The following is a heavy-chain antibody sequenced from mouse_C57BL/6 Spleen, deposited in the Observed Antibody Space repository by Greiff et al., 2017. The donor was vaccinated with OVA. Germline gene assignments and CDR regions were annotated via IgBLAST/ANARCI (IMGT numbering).Heavy chain of an antibody. Sequence: VQLQQSGAELVRPGASVTLSCKASGYTFTDYEMHWVKQTPVHGLEWIGAIDPETGGTAYNQKFKGKAILTADKSSSTAYMALRSLTSEDSAVYYCTRLLLFAYWGQGTLVTVSA. CDR3: TRLLLFAY. V-gene: IGHV1-15*01. CDR2: IDPETGGT. J-gene: IGHJ3*01. CDR1: GYTFTDYE. D-gene: IGHD1-1*01.